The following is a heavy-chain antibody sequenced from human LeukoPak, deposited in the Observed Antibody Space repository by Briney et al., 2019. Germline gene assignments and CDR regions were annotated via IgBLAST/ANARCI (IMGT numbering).Heavy chain of an antibody. CDR2: IDPSDSYT. J-gene: IGHJ4*02. CDR3: ARHTRLRSFDY. D-gene: IGHD5-12*01. Sequence: PGASLQISCQGSGSIFTSYWISWVRQLPGKGLEWMGRIDPSDSYTNYSPSFQGHVTISADKSISTAYLQWSSLKASDTAMYYCARHTRLRSFDYWGQGTLVTVSS. CDR1: GSIFTSYW. V-gene: IGHV5-10-1*01.